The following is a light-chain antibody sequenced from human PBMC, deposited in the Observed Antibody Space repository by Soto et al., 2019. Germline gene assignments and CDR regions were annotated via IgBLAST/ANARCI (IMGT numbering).Light chain of an antibody. Sequence: ETVLTQSPCSLSLSLGDRATLSCRASQTVSNSYLAWYQQKPGQAPRLLIYGTSSRATGIPDRFSDSGSGTDFTLTISRLEPEDFAVYHCQQYGSSPTTFGQGTKVDIK. J-gene: IGKJ1*01. V-gene: IGKV3-20*01. CDR3: QQYGSSPTT. CDR2: GTS. CDR1: QTVSNSY.